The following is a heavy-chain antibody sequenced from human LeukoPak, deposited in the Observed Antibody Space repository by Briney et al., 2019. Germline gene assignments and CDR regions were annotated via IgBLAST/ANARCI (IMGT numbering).Heavy chain of an antibody. J-gene: IGHJ3*02. CDR2: ISGSGGST. V-gene: IGHV3-23*01. Sequence: GGSLRLSCAASGFTFSSYAMSWVRQAPGKGLEWVSAISGSGGSTYYADSVKGRFTISRDNSKNTLYLQMNSLRAEDTAVYYCAKERGVYYYDSSGLGAFGIWGQGTMVTVSS. CDR1: GFTFSSYA. CDR3: AKERGVYYYDSSGLGAFGI. D-gene: IGHD3-22*01.